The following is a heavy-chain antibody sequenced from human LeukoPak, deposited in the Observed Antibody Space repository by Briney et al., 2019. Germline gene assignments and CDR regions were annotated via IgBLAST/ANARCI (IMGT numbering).Heavy chain of an antibody. CDR2: IWSDGSNK. V-gene: IGHV3-33*01. J-gene: IGHJ4*02. CDR1: GFTFSDYG. CDR3: VRASGSFDY. Sequence: GGSLRLSCAVSGFTFSDYGIHRVRQAPGKGLEWVAVIWSDGSNKYYADSVKGRFPISRDNSKKTLYLQMNSLRVEDTAVYYCVRASGSFDYWGQGTLVTVSS. D-gene: IGHD3-10*01.